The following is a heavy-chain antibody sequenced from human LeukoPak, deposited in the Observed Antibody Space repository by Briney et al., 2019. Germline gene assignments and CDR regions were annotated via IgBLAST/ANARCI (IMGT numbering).Heavy chain of an antibody. Sequence: ASVKVSCKASGYTFTSYGISWVRQAPGQGLEWMGWISAYNGNTNYAQKLQGRVTTTTDTSTSTAYMELSSLRSEDTAVYYCATGWRFGELESTFDYWGQGTLVTVSS. CDR1: GYTFTSYG. CDR2: ISAYNGNT. CDR3: ATGWRFGELESTFDY. D-gene: IGHD3-10*01. J-gene: IGHJ4*02. V-gene: IGHV1-18*01.